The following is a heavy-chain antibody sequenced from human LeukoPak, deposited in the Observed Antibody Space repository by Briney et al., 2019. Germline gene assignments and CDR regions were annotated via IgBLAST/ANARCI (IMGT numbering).Heavy chain of an antibody. D-gene: IGHD6-13*01. CDR3: AKVGAAAGYYYYYYYMDV. V-gene: IGHV3-30*04. Sequence: GGSLRLSCAASGFTFSTYAMHWVRQAPGKGLEWVAVISYDGSNKYYADSVKGRFTISRDNSKNTLYLQMNSLRAEDTAVYYCAKVGAAAGYYYYYYYMDVWGKGTTVTISS. CDR1: GFTFSTYA. CDR2: ISYDGSNK. J-gene: IGHJ6*03.